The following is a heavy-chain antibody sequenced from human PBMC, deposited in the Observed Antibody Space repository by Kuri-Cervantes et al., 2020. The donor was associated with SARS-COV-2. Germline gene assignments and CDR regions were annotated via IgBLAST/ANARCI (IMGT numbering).Heavy chain of an antibody. V-gene: IGHV4-39*01. CDR2: IYYSGST. CDR1: GGSISSSSYY. D-gene: IGHD1-26*01. J-gene: IGHJ4*02. CDR3: ARHEWEPYYFDY. Sequence: ESLKISCTVSGGSISSSSYYWGWIRQPPGEGLEWIGSIYYSGSTYYNPSLKSRVTISVDTSKNQFSLKLSSVTAADTAVYYCARHEWEPYYFDYWGRGTLVTVSS.